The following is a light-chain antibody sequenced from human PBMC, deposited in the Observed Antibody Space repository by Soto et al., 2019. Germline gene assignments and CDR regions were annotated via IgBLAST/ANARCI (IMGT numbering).Light chain of an antibody. CDR1: QSISSW. Sequence: DIQMTQSPSTLSASVGDRVTINCRASQSISSWLAWYQQKPGTAPKLLIYKASSLESGVPSRFSGSGSGTEFTLIISSLQPDDFATYYCQQYNSNSVFGQGNKVEIK. CDR2: KAS. J-gene: IGKJ1*01. V-gene: IGKV1-5*03. CDR3: QQYNSNSV.